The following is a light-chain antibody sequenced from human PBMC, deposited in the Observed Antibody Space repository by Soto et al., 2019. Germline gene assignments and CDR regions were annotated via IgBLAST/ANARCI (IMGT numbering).Light chain of an antibody. Sequence: DIQMTQSPSTLSASVGDRVTITCRASQSISSWLAWYQQKPGKAPKVLIYKASNLQSGVPSRFSGSGSGTDFTLTISSLQPDDFETYYCQQCNSYPPTFGQGTTVDIK. CDR3: QQCNSYPPT. CDR1: QSISSW. J-gene: IGKJ1*01. V-gene: IGKV1-5*03. CDR2: KAS.